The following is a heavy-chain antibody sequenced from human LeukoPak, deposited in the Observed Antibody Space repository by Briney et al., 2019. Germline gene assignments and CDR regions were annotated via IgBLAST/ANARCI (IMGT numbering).Heavy chain of an antibody. V-gene: IGHV3-7*01. J-gene: IGHJ4*02. Sequence: GGSLRLSCAASGFTFSSHWMTWVRQAPGKGLEWVANINQDGSERYYVDPVKGRFTISRDNAKNSLYLQMNSLRAEDTAVYYCASLRLVVVPAARDFDYWGQGTLVTVSS. CDR2: INQDGSER. CDR3: ASLRLVVVPAARDFDY. D-gene: IGHD2-2*01. CDR1: GFTFSSHW.